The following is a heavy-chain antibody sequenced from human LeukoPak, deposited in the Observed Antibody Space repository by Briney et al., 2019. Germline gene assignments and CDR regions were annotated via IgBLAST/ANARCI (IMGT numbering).Heavy chain of an antibody. CDR3: ARGSGGSYYFFDY. Sequence: GGSLRLSCAASGFTFSSYAMHWVRQAPGKGLEYVSAISSNGGSTYYANSVKGRFTISRDNSKNTLYLQVGSLRAEDMAVYYCARGSGGSYYFFDYWGQGTLVTVSS. CDR1: GFTFSSYA. D-gene: IGHD1-26*01. V-gene: IGHV3-64*01. CDR2: ISSNGGST. J-gene: IGHJ4*02.